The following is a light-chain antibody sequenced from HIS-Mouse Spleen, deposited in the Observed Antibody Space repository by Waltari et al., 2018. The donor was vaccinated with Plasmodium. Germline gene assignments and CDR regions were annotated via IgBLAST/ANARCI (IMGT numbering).Light chain of an antibody. J-gene: IGLJ2*01. CDR3: QAWDSSTVV. V-gene: IGLV3-1*01. CDR2: QDS. CDR1: KLGDKY. Sequence: SYELTQPPSVSVSPGQTASITCSGDKLGDKYACWYQPKPGQAPVLVIYQDSKRPSGIPERFSGSNSGNTATLTICGTQAMDEADYYCQAWDSSTVVFGGGTKLTVL.